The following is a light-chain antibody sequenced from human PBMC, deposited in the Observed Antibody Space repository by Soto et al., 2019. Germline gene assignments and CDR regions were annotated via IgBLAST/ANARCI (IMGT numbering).Light chain of an antibody. Sequence: EIELTQSPGTLSSSPGERATLSCRASQSIDNRYFAWYHHKPGQAPRLLIYATSSRATGIPDRFGGSGSGTDFTLTINRLEPEDFAVYYGQQYFASSCTFCQGTKVDIK. V-gene: IGKV3-20*01. J-gene: IGKJ1*01. CDR3: QQYFASSCT. CDR1: QSIDNRY. CDR2: ATS.